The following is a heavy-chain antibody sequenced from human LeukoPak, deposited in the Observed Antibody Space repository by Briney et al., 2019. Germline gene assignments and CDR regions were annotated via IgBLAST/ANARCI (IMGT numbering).Heavy chain of an antibody. V-gene: IGHV3-23*01. CDR3: AKEGSYYYYYMDV. Sequence: GGTLRLSCAASGFTFSSYGMSWVRQAPGRGLEWVSAISGSGGSTYYADSVKGRFTISRDNSKNTLYLQMNSLRAEDTAVYYCAKEGSYYYYYMDVWGKGTTVTISS. CDR2: ISGSGGST. J-gene: IGHJ6*03. CDR1: GFTFSSYG.